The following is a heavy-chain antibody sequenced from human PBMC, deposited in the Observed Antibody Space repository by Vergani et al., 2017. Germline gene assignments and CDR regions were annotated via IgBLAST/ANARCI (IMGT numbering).Heavy chain of an antibody. J-gene: IGHJ4*02. CDR1: GFTFDDYA. CDR2: IRWNSGSI. Sequence: EVQLVESGGGLVQPGRSLRLSCAASGFTFDDYAMHWVRQAPGKGLEWVSGIRWNSGSIGYADSVKGRFTISRDNAKNSLYLQMNSLRAEDTALYYCAKGGGMGGMGYFDYWGQGTLVTVSS. CDR3: AKGGGMGGMGYFDY. V-gene: IGHV3-9*01. D-gene: IGHD3-16*01.